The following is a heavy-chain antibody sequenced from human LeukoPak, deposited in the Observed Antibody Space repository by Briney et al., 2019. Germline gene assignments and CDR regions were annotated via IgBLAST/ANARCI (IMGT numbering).Heavy chain of an antibody. V-gene: IGHV4-61*02. CDR1: GGSIRSGSYY. Sequence: SQTLSLTCTVSGGSIRSGSYYWSWIRQPAGKGLEWIGRIYTSGSTNYNPSLKSRVTISVDTSKNQFSLKLSSVTAADTAVYYCAIHSAMGSHDYWGQGTLVTVSS. CDR3: AIHSAMGSHDY. D-gene: IGHD2-21*01. CDR2: IYTSGST. J-gene: IGHJ4*02.